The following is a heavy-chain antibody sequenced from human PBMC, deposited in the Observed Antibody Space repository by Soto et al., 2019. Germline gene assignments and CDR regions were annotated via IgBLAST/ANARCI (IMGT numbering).Heavy chain of an antibody. CDR3: ARDQGYSTFSFYYYYGMDV. J-gene: IGHJ6*02. Sequence: PSETLSLTCTVSGGSISSSSYYWGWIRQPPGKGLEWIGSIYYSGSTYYNPSLKSRVTISVDTSKNQFSLKLSSVTAADTAVYYCARDQGYSTFSFYYYYGMDVWGQGTTVTVSS. V-gene: IGHV4-39*02. D-gene: IGHD2-21*01. CDR2: IYYSGST. CDR1: GGSISSSSYY.